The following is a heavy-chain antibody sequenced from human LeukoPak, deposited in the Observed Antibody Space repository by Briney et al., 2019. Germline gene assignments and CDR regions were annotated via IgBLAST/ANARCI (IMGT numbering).Heavy chain of an antibody. Sequence: GASVKVSCKASGGTFSSYAISWVRQAPGQGLEWMGGIIPIFGTANCAQKFQGRVTITADESTSTAYMELSSLRSEDTAVYYCARHPLPGDSSGYYYFDYWGQGTLVTVSS. D-gene: IGHD3-22*01. CDR3: ARHPLPGDSSGYYYFDY. CDR2: IIPIFGTA. J-gene: IGHJ4*02. CDR1: GGTFSSYA. V-gene: IGHV1-69*13.